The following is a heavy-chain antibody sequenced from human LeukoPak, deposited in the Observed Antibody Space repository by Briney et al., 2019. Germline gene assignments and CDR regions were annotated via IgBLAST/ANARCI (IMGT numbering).Heavy chain of an antibody. V-gene: IGHV1-8*01. Sequence: GASVKVSCKASGYTFTSYDINWVRQATGQGLEWMGWMNPNSGNTGYAQKFQGRVTMTRNTSISTAYMELSSLRSEDTAVYYCARGRDYVWGSYRKNWFDPWGQGTLVTVSS. D-gene: IGHD3-16*02. CDR2: MNPNSGNT. CDR1: GYTFTSYD. J-gene: IGHJ5*02. CDR3: ARGRDYVWGSYRKNWFDP.